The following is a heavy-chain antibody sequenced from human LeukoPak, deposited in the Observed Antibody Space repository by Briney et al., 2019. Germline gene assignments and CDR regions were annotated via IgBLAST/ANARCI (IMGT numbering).Heavy chain of an antibody. Sequence: PSETLSLTCSVSGGAISNYYWGWIRQPPGKGLEWIGSIYYSGSTYCNPSLKSRVTISVDTSKNQFSLKLSSVTAADTAVYYCARHPRIAAAPRFDYWGQGTLVTVSS. V-gene: IGHV4-39*01. CDR3: ARHPRIAAAPRFDY. CDR2: IYYSGST. J-gene: IGHJ4*02. CDR1: GGAISNYY. D-gene: IGHD6-13*01.